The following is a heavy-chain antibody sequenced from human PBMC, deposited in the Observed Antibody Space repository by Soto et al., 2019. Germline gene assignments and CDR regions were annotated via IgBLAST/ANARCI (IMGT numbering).Heavy chain of an antibody. CDR2: IGSGGGRT. Sequence: GGSLRLSCAASGFTFSNYAMNWVRQAPGKGLEWVSTIGSGGGRTYYADSVKGRFTISRDNSNNTLYLHVNNLRAEDTAIYYCEVSVSMDVWGQGTTVTVSS. CDR1: GFTFSNYA. V-gene: IGHV3-23*01. J-gene: IGHJ6*02. CDR3: EVSVSMDV.